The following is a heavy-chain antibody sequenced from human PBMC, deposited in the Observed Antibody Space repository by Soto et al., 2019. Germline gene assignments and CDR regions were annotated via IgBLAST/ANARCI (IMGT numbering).Heavy chain of an antibody. CDR1: GYSFTSYG. V-gene: IGHV1-18*01. CDR3: ARDFGSVLSVPGVVFDS. CDR2: ISAYNGNT. D-gene: IGHD3-3*01. Sequence: QVQLVQPGVEVKKPGASVRVSCKASGYSFTSYGITWVRQAPGQGLEWMGWISAYNGNTNYAQNLQDRVTLTTDTSTYTAYMEMRNLQSDDTAVYYCARDFGSVLSVPGVVFDSWGQGALVTVSS. J-gene: IGHJ4*02.